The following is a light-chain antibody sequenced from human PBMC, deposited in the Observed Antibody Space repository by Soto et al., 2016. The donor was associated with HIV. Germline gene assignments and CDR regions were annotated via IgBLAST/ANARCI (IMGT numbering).Light chain of an antibody. CDR2: DDN. Sequence: SYVLTQPPSVSVAPKQTARITCGGNNIVSKSVHWYQQKAGQAPVVVIYDDNDRPSGIPERFSGSNFRNTATLTISRVEAGDEADYHCQVWDSGNDHRVFGGGTSLTVL. CDR3: QVWDSGNDHRV. J-gene: IGLJ3*02. CDR1: NIVSKS. V-gene: IGLV3-21*02.